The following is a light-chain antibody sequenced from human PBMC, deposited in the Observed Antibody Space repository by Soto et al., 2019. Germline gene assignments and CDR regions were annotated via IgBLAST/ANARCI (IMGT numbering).Light chain of an antibody. Sequence: QSVLTQPPSASGSPGQSVTISCTGTSSDVGGYNYVSWYQQHPGKAPKLMIYEVSKRPSGVPDRFSGSKSGNTASLTVSGLQAEDEADYYCSSYAGSNNRVFGGGTKLIVL. CDR2: EVS. J-gene: IGLJ3*02. CDR3: SSYAGSNNRV. CDR1: SSDVGGYNY. V-gene: IGLV2-8*01.